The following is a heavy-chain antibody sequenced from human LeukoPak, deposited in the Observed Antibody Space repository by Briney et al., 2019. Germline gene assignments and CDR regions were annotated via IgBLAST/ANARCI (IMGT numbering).Heavy chain of an antibody. Sequence: GGSLRLSCAASGFSVSSNYMSWVRQAPGKGLEWVSVTYSGGGTYYADSVKGRFTISRDSSKNTVYVQMNSLRVDDTAVYFCASTTPLTSSQSLYYYYYGMDVWGQGTTVTVSS. CDR1: GFSVSSNY. J-gene: IGHJ6*02. D-gene: IGHD2-2*01. CDR3: ASTTPLTSSQSLYYYYYGMDV. V-gene: IGHV3-53*01. CDR2: TYSGGGT.